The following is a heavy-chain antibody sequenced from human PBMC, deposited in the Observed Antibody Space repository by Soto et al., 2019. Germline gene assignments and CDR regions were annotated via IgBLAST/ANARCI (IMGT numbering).Heavy chain of an antibody. CDR3: ARVLVRGVNGYYYGMDV. V-gene: IGHV4-31*03. J-gene: IGHJ6*02. D-gene: IGHD3-10*01. Sequence: SETLSLTCTVSGDSISSGANYWSWIRQPPGKGLEWIGYIYYSGSTYYNPSLKSRVTISVDTSKNQFSLKLSSVTAADTAVYYCARVLVRGVNGYYYGMDVWGQGTTVTVSS. CDR2: IYYSGST. CDR1: GDSISSGANY.